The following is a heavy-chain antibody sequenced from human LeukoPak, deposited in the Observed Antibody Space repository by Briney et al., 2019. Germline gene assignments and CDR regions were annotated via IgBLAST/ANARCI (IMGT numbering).Heavy chain of an antibody. V-gene: IGHV3-48*04. CDR1: RFTLSRYC. D-gene: IGHD3-22*01. CDR2: IGYSSTTI. J-gene: IGHJ4*02. CDR3: AREGDSTGYRYFDY. Sequence: GGSLRLSCAASRFTLSRYCMNWVRQAPGKGLEWVSYIGYSSTTIDYADSVKGRFTISRDNAKNSLYLQMNSLRAEDTAVYYCAREGDSTGYRYFDYWGQGTLVTVSS.